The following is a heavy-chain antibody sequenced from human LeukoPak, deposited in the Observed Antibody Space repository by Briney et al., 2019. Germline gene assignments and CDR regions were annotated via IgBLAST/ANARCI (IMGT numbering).Heavy chain of an antibody. V-gene: IGHV5-51*01. Sequence: GESLKISCKASGYIFTNYWIGWVRQMPGEGLEWMGIIYPGDSDTRYNPSFRGQVTISVDKSINTAYLQWSSLEASDTAMYYCARRSPPDYDAFDIWGQGTMVTVSS. CDR1: GYIFTNYW. CDR3: ARRSPPDYDAFDI. J-gene: IGHJ3*02. CDR2: IYPGDSDT. D-gene: IGHD1-14*01.